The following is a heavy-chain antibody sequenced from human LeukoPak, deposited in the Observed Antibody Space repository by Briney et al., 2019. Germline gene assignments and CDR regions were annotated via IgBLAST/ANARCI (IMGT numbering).Heavy chain of an antibody. CDR2: ISPDGSSA. CDR3: ARVSFCPRCHFDY. CDR1: GFSFSSYW. Sequence: GGSLRLSCAASGFSFSSYWMHWVRQAPGKGLMWVARISPDGSSALSADSVPCRFTISRDNADDTLYLQLNSLRAEYTAVYYCARVSFCPRCHFDYWGQGAVVTVSS. J-gene: IGHJ4*02. D-gene: IGHD2/OR15-2a*01. V-gene: IGHV3-74*03.